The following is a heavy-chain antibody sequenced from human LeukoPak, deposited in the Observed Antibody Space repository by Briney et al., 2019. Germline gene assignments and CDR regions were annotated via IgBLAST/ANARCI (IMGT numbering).Heavy chain of an antibody. CDR2: NNPNSGGT. CDR3: ARGYYYGSGTYPNWFDP. D-gene: IGHD3-10*01. CDR1: GYTFTGYY. Sequence: ASVKVSCKASGYTFTGYYMHWVRQAPGQGLEWMGWNNPNSGGTNYAQKFQGWVTMTRDTSISTAYMELSRLRSDDTAVYYCARGYYYGSGTYPNWFDPWGQGTLVTVSS. J-gene: IGHJ5*02. V-gene: IGHV1-2*04.